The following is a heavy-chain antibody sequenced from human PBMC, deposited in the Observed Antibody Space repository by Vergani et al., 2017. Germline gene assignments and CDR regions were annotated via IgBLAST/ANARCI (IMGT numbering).Heavy chain of an antibody. D-gene: IGHD6-13*01. CDR2: IDPSDSYT. Sequence: EVQLVQSGAEVKEPGESLTISCKGSGYSFTTYWITWVRQMPGKGLEWMGRIDPSDSYTNYSPSFQGHVTISADKSISTAYLQWSSLKASDTAMYYCARDHRVAAAPYMWFDPWGQGTLVTVSS. J-gene: IGHJ5*02. CDR3: ARDHRVAAAPYMWFDP. V-gene: IGHV5-10-1*03. CDR1: GYSFTTYW.